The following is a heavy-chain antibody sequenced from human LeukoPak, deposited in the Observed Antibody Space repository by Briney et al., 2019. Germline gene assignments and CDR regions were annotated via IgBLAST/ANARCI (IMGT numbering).Heavy chain of an antibody. CDR1: GFTFSSYW. J-gene: IGHJ6*03. V-gene: IGHV3-15*01. Sequence: GGSLRLSCAASGFTFSSYWMSWVRQAPGEGLEWLGRIKSKNDGAATDYAAPVRGRFTISTDESKNTLYLQMNSLKTEDTAVYYCVSRDAYKPRYFMDVWGKGTTVTVSS. D-gene: IGHD5-24*01. CDR2: IKSKNDGAAT. CDR3: VSRDAYKPRYFMDV.